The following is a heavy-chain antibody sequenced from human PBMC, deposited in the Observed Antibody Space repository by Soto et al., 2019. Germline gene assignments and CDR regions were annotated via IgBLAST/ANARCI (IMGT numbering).Heavy chain of an antibody. J-gene: IGHJ6*02. D-gene: IGHD4-4*01. Sequence: ASVKVSCKASGYTFTSYYMHWVRQAPGQGLEWMGIINPSGGSTSYAQKFQGRVTMTRDTSTSTVYMELSSLRSEDTAVYYCARKRFPTVTQATYGMDVWGQGTTVTAP. CDR1: GYTFTSYY. CDR3: ARKRFPTVTQATYGMDV. CDR2: INPSGGST. V-gene: IGHV1-46*01.